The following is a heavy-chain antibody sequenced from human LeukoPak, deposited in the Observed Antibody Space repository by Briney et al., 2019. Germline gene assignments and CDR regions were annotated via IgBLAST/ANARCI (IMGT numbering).Heavy chain of an antibody. D-gene: IGHD4-17*01. Sequence: PSETLSLTCTDSGGSISSYYWSWIRQPPGKGMQWIGYIYYSGSTNYNPSLKSRVTISVDTSKNQFSLKLSSVTAADTAVYYCARGGDDYGDYFDYWGQGTLVTVSS. V-gene: IGHV4-59*01. CDR2: IYYSGST. CDR3: ARGGDDYGDYFDY. CDR1: GGSISSYY. J-gene: IGHJ4*02.